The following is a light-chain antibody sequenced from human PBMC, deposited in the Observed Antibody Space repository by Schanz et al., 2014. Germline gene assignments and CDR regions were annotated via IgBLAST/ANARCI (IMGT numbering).Light chain of an antibody. Sequence: QSVLTQPASVSGSPGQSITISCIGTSSDVGSYNYVSWYQQHPGKAPKLMIYDVSNRPSGVSNRFSGSKSGNTASLTISGLQPEDEADYYCISYTSSRTKGVFGGGTKLTVL. V-gene: IGLV2-14*01. J-gene: IGLJ3*02. CDR3: ISYTSSRTKGV. CDR2: DVS. CDR1: SSDVGSYNY.